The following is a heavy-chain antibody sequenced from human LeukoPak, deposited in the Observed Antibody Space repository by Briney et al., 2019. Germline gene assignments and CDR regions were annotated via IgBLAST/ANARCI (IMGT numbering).Heavy chain of an antibody. CDR1: GFSFSSYG. CDR3: AKSGAYYGSGDGMDV. J-gene: IGHJ6*02. V-gene: IGHV3-30*18. D-gene: IGHD3-10*01. Sequence: GGSLGLSCAASGFSFSSYGMYWVRQAPGKGLEWVAVISYDGSNKYYVDSVKGRFTFSRDNSKNTLYLQMDSLRIEDTAVYYCAKSGAYYGSGDGMDVWGQGTTVTVSS. CDR2: ISYDGSNK.